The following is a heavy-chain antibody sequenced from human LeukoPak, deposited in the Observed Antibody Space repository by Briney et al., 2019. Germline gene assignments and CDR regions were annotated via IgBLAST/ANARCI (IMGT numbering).Heavy chain of an antibody. CDR3: ARGGHYDILTGYSKNFDY. V-gene: IGHV4-39*07. D-gene: IGHD3-9*01. CDR1: GGSISSSSYY. Sequence: SETLSLTCTVSGGSISSSSYYWGWIRQPPGKGLEWIGSIYYSGSTYYNPSLKSRVTISVDTSKNQFSLKLSSVTAADTAAYYCARGGHYDILTGYSKNFDYWGQGTLVTVSS. CDR2: IYYSGST. J-gene: IGHJ4*02.